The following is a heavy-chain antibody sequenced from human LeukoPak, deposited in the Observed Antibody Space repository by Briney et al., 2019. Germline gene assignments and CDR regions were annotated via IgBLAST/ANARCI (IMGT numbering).Heavy chain of an antibody. CDR1: GFTFSSYS. Sequence: GSLRLSCAASGFTFSSYSMNWVRQAPGKGLEWIGYIYYSGSTNCNPSLKSRVTISVDTSKNQFSLKLSSVTAADTAVYYCARAVSDNWFDPWGQGTLVTVSS. V-gene: IGHV4-59*01. CDR3: ARAVSDNWFDP. CDR2: IYYSGST. D-gene: IGHD6-25*01. J-gene: IGHJ5*02.